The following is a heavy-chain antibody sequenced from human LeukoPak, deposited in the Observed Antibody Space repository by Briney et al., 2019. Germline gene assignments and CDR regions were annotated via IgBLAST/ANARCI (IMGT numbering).Heavy chain of an antibody. D-gene: IGHD4-17*01. Sequence: SQTLSLTCAVSGGSISSGGYSWSRIRQPPGKGLEWIGYIYHSGSTYYNPSLKSRVTISVDRSKNQFSLKLSSVTAADTAVYYCARANYGDYGASFDYWGQGTLVTVSS. CDR2: IYHSGST. CDR3: ARANYGDYGASFDY. V-gene: IGHV4-30-2*01. J-gene: IGHJ4*02. CDR1: GGSISSGGYS.